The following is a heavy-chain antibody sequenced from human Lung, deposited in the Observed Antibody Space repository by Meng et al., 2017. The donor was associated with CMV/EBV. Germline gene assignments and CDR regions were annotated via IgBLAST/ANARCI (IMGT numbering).Heavy chain of an antibody. CDR2: IYYSGST. CDR1: GGSISSSSYY. Sequence: SXTXSLXCTVSGGSISSSSYYWGWIRQPPGKGLEWIGSIYYSGSTYYNPSLKSRVTISVDTSKNQFSLKLSSVTAADTAGYYCARDRDCSSTSCYDSVFWGQGXLVTVSS. J-gene: IGHJ4*02. D-gene: IGHD2-2*01. CDR3: ARDRDCSSTSCYDSVF. V-gene: IGHV4-39*07.